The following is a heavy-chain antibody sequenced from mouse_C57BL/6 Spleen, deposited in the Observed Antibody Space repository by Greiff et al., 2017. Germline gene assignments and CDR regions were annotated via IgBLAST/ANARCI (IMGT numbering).Heavy chain of an antibody. Sequence: QVQLQQPGAELVMPGASVKLSCKASGYTFTSYWMHWVKQRPGQGLEWLGEIGPSGSSTNYNQKFKGKSTLTVDKSSSTDYMQLSSLTSKDSAVYYCARVYYGSSYPYYAMDYWGQGTSVTVSS. V-gene: IGHV1-69*01. CDR2: IGPSGSST. CDR1: GYTFTSYW. CDR3: ARVYYGSSYPYYAMDY. J-gene: IGHJ4*01. D-gene: IGHD1-1*01.